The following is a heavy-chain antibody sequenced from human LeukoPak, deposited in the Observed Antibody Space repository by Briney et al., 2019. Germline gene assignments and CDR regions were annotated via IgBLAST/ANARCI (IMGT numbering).Heavy chain of an antibody. D-gene: IGHD1-26*01. Sequence: PSETLSLTCTVSGGSISEYYWYWIRQPPGKGLEWIGYIYYTGSTKYHPSLKSRLTISVDTSKNHFSLRLTSVTAADTAVYYCARGGNFYRGHYFDYWGQGALVTVSS. CDR3: ARGGNFYRGHYFDY. CDR2: IYYTGST. CDR1: GGSISEYY. J-gene: IGHJ4*02. V-gene: IGHV4-59*01.